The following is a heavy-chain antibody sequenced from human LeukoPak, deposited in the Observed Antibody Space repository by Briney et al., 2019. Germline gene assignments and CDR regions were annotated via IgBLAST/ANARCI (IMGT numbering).Heavy chain of an antibody. Sequence: SETLSLTCTVSGGSISSSSYYWGWIRQPPGKGLEWIGSIYYSGSTYYNPSLQSRVTISVDTSTNQFSLKLNSVIAADTAVYYCARATAAPSSYFFDHWGQGTLVTVSS. V-gene: IGHV4-39*07. J-gene: IGHJ4*02. CDR2: IYYSGST. D-gene: IGHD6-25*01. CDR1: GGSISSSSYY. CDR3: ARATAAPSSYFFDH.